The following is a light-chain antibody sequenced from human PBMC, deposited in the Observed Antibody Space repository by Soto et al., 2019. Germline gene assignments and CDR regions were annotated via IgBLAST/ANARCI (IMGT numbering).Light chain of an antibody. CDR3: SSYTSSSPWV. V-gene: IGLV2-14*01. CDR1: SSDVGGYNY. CDR2: AVS. J-gene: IGLJ1*01. Sequence: QSALTQPASVSGSPGQSITISCTGTSSDVGGYNYVSWYQQHPGKAPKLMIYAVSNRPSGVSNRFSGSKSGNTASLTISGLQAEDEADYYCSSYTSSSPWVFGTGTKLTVL.